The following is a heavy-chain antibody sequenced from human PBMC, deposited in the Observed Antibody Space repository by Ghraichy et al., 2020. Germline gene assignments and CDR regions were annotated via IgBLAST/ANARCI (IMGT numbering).Heavy chain of an antibody. CDR3: ARSLSPDYCDS. CDR1: GYTFTSYG. Sequence: ASVKVSCKASGYTFTSYGVAWVRQAPGEGLEWMGWINTYNGNTNYAQKVQGRVIMTTDTSTSTAYMDLRTLTSDDTAIYYCARSLSPDYCDSWGQGTLVTVSS. V-gene: IGHV1-18*01. J-gene: IGHJ4*02. CDR2: INTYNGNT.